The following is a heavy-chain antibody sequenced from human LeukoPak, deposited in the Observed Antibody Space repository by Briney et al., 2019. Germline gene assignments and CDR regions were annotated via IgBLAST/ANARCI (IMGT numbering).Heavy chain of an antibody. CDR2: ILCSGGST. CDR3: AKDREGSSWSGGFFDY. D-gene: IGHD6-13*01. Sequence: PGGSPRLSCVASGFTFISYAIHWVRQAPVKGLEWVAVILCSGGSTYYADSVKGRFTISRDNSKNTLYLQMNSLRAEDTAVYYCAKDREGSSWSGGFFDYWGQGTLVTVSS. CDR1: GFTFISYA. V-gene: IGHV3-23*01. J-gene: IGHJ4*02.